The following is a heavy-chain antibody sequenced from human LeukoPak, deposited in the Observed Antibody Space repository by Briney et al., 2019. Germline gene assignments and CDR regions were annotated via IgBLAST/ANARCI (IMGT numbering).Heavy chain of an antibody. CDR3: ARHRGFLEWSPYYYYMDV. D-gene: IGHD3-3*01. J-gene: IGHJ6*03. CDR2: IYPGDSDT. CDR1: GYSFTSYW. Sequence: GESLKISCKGSGYSFTSYWIGWVRQMPGKGLEWMGIIYPGDSDTRYSPSFQGQVTISADKSISTAYLQWSSLKASDTAMYYCARHRGFLEWSPYYYYMDVWGKGTTVTVSS. V-gene: IGHV5-51*01.